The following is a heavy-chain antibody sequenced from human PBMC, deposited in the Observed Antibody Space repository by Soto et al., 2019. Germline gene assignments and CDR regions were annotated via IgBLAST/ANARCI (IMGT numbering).Heavy chain of an antibody. CDR3: AKEGWTTVTPTLQYYYYYMDV. CDR2: ISGSGGST. Sequence: GGSLRLSCAASGFTFSSYAMSWVRQAPGKGLEWVSAISGSGGSTYYADSVKGRFTISRDNSKNTLYLQMNSLRAEDTAVYYCAKEGWTTVTPTLQYYYYYMDVWGKGTTVTVSS. J-gene: IGHJ6*03. D-gene: IGHD4-4*01. CDR1: GFTFSSYA. V-gene: IGHV3-23*01.